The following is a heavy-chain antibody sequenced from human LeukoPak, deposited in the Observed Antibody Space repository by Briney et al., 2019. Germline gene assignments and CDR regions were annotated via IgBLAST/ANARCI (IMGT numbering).Heavy chain of an antibody. V-gene: IGHV1-18*01. CDR3: ARHRLPRVYYDRSGYYHDGFDI. J-gene: IGHJ3*02. CDR2: ISTYNGHT. D-gene: IGHD3-22*01. Sequence: ASVRVSCKPSGHTFTSYGINWVRQAPGQGLEWMGWISTYNGHTNYAQTLQGRVTVTTDTSTTTAYMELRSLRSDDTAVYYCARHRLPRVYYDRSGYYHDGFDIWGQGTMVTVSS. CDR1: GHTFTSYG.